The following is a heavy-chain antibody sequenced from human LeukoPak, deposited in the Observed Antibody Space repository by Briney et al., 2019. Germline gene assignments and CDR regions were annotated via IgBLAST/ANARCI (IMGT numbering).Heavy chain of an antibody. CDR1: GYSISSGYY. Sequence: SETLSLTCAVSGYSISSGYYWGWIRQPPGKGLEWIGNVYQSGITYYNAALKGRFTISVDTSKNQFSLKLNSVTAADTAVYYCARRYSNSYFDYWGQGTLVTVSS. D-gene: IGHD4-11*01. CDR3: ARRYSNSYFDY. J-gene: IGHJ4*02. V-gene: IGHV4-38-2*01. CDR2: VYQSGIT.